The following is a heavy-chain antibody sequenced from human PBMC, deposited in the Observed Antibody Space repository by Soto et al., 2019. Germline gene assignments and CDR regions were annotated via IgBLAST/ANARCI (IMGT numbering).Heavy chain of an antibody. V-gene: IGHV4-39*01. CDR2: IYYSGST. CDR3: ARQGRNAFDI. J-gene: IGHJ3*02. CDR1: GGSISSSSYY. Sequence: SETLSLTCTVSGGSISSSSYYWGWIRQPPGKGLEWIGSIYYSGSTYYNPSLKSRATISVDTSKNQFSLKLSSVAAADTAVYYCARQGRNAFDIWGQGTMVTVSS.